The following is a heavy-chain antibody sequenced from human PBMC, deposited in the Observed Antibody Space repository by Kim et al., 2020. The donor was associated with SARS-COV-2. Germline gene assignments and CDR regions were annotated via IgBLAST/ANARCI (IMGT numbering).Heavy chain of an antibody. Sequence: GGSLRLSCEASGFTFRNHFMHWVRQAPGKGLEWVSRIHDDGISANYADSVKGRFTTSRDNAKNTLFLQMDSLGAEDTALYFCARGGVTDNYFYGMDVLG. V-gene: IGHV3-74*01. CDR2: IHDDGISA. CDR3: ARGGVTDNYFYGMDV. CDR1: GFTFRNHF. D-gene: IGHD3-10*01. J-gene: IGHJ3*01.